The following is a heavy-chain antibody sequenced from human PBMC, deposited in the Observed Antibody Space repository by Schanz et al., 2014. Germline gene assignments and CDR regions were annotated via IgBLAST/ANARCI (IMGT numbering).Heavy chain of an antibody. CDR1: GVSFSFYY. D-gene: IGHD3-3*01. V-gene: IGHV4-34*02. CDR2: VHPSGTT. CDR3: ARGYDFWSGLRGGDY. J-gene: IGHJ4*02. Sequence: QVHLQQWGAGLLQPSETLSLTCGVGGVSFSFYYWSWVRQPPGKGLEWIGEVHPSGTTNYNPSLSYRVTMSVDASKNQFSLKVTSVTAADTALYFCARGYDFWSGLRGGDYWGQGTLVTVSS.